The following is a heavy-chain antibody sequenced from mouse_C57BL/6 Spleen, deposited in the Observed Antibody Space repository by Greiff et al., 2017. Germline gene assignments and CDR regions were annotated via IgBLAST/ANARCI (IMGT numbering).Heavy chain of an antibody. CDR1: GYTFTDYE. V-gene: IGHV1-15*01. CDR2: IEPETGGT. Sequence: VQLQQSGAELVRPGASVTLSCKASGYTFTDYEMHWVKQTPVHGLEWIGAIEPETGGTAYNQKFKGKAILTADKSSSTAYMELRSLTSEDSAVYYCTRGGLTVGFAYWGQGTLVTVSA. CDR3: TRGGLTVGFAY. J-gene: IGHJ3*01. D-gene: IGHD4-1*01.